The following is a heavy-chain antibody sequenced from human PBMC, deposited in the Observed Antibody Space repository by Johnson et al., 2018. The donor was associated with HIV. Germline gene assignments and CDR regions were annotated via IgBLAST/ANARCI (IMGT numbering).Heavy chain of an antibody. CDR2: IYSGGST. CDR3: ARQLGSDAFDI. D-gene: IGHD7-27*01. Sequence: VQLVESGGGLVQPGGSLRLSCAASGFTFSSYWISWVRQAPGKGLEWVSVIYSGGSTYYADSVKGRFTISRDNSKNTLYLQMNSLRTEDTAVYYCARQLGSDAFDIWGQGTMVAVSS. CDR1: GFTFSSYW. V-gene: IGHV3-66*02. J-gene: IGHJ3*02.